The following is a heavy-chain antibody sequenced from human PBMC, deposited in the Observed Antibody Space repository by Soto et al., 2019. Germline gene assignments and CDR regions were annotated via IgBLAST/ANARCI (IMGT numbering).Heavy chain of an antibody. D-gene: IGHD3-3*01. J-gene: IGHJ6*02. Sequence: PGESLKISCKGSGYRLTSYWSGWVRQMTGKGLEWMGIIYPGDSDTRYSPSFQGQVTISADKSISTAYLHWRSLKASDTAMYYCAGLEWGSGYYGMDVWGQGTTVTVSS. CDR2: IYPGDSDT. V-gene: IGHV5-51*01. CDR3: AGLEWGSGYYGMDV. CDR1: GYRLTSYW.